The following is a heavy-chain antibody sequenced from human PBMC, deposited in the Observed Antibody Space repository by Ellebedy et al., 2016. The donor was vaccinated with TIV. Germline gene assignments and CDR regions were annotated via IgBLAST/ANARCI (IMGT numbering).Heavy chain of an antibody. Sequence: GESLKISCVDSGPIFSHNWMSWVRQATGKGLEWVAVISFDGTTKHYVDSVKGRFTISRDNSKNTLFLQMNSLTAEDTAIYYCAKVCRTGGNCFLIDYWGLGTLVTVSS. V-gene: IGHV3-30*18. CDR3: AKVCRTGGNCFLIDY. D-gene: IGHD2-8*02. CDR2: ISFDGTTK. J-gene: IGHJ4*02. CDR1: GPIFSHNW.